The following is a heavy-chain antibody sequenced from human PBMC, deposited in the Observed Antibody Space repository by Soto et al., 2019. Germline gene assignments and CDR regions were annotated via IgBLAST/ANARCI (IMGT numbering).Heavy chain of an antibody. J-gene: IGHJ3*02. CDR2: FDPEDGET. Sequence: GASVKVSCKVSGYTLTELSMHWVRQAPGKGLEWMGGFDPEDGETIYAQKFQGRVTMTEDTSTGTAYMELSSLRSEDTAVYYCATVGQWLVPYDAFDIWGQGTMVTVSS. CDR1: GYTLTELS. V-gene: IGHV1-24*01. D-gene: IGHD6-19*01. CDR3: ATVGQWLVPYDAFDI.